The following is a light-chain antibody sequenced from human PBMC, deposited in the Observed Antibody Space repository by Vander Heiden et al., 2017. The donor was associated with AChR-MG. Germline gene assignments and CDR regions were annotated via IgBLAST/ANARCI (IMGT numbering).Light chain of an antibody. CDR2: GAS. CDR3: QQLNSYPHT. CDR1: QGISTY. Sequence: IQLTRSPSSLSASVGDRVTITCLASQGISTYLDWYQRKPGKAPKLLIYGASTLQSGVASRFSGSGSGTDFTLTISSLQPEDFATYHCQQLNSYPHTFGGGTKVEIK. V-gene: IGKV1-9*01. J-gene: IGKJ4*01.